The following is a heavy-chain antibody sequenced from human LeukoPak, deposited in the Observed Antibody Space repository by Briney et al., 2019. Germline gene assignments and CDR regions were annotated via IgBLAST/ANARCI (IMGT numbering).Heavy chain of an antibody. J-gene: IGHJ6*03. D-gene: IGHD3-3*01. CDR2: IIPIFGTA. Sequence: ASVKVSCKAYGGTFSSYAISWMRQAPGQGLEWMGGIIPIFGTANYAQKFQGRVTITADESTSTAYMELSSLRSEDTAVYYCARGQYDFWSGFYYYYMDVWGKGTTVTVSS. CDR3: ARGQYDFWSGFYYYYMDV. CDR1: GGTFSSYA. V-gene: IGHV1-69*01.